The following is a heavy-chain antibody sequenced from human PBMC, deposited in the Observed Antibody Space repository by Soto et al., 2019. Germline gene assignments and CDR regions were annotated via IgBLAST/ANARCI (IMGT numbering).Heavy chain of an antibody. J-gene: IGHJ6*02. D-gene: IGHD3-16*01. V-gene: IGHV1-69*01. Sequence: QVQVEQSGAEVKKPGSSLKVSCKTSGGPFSSQAFNWVRQARGHGLEWMGGILHLLGSTTYAQKFQDRVTFTADESTSTVYMELRSLRSEDTATYFCARSDAPYFYYVIDVWGRGTTVTVSS. CDR2: ILHLLGST. CDR3: ARSDAPYFYYVIDV. CDR1: GGPFSSQA.